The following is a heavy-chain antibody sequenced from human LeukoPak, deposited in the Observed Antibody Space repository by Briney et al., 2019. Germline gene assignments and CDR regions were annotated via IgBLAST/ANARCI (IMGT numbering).Heavy chain of an antibody. V-gene: IGHV3-53*01. Sequence: SGGSLRLSCAASGFTVSSNYMSWVRQAPGKGLQWVSVIYSGGSTYYADPVKGRFTTSRDNSKNTLYLQMNGLRAEDTAVYYCARSAVTGPGWIDPWGQGTLVTVSS. D-gene: IGHD6-19*01. CDR1: GFTVSSNY. CDR3: ARSAVTGPGWIDP. J-gene: IGHJ5*02. CDR2: IYSGGST.